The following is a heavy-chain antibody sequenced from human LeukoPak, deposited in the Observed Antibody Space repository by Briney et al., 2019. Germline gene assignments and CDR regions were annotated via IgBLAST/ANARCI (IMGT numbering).Heavy chain of an antibody. V-gene: IGHV1-69*05. CDR2: IIPIFGTA. J-gene: IGHJ3*02. Sequence: ASVKVSCKASGGTFISYAISWVRQAPGQGLEWMGGIIPIFGTANYAQKFQGRVTITTDESTSTAYMELSSLRSEDTAVYYCAREVTGTTLPLFDIWGQGTMVTVSS. D-gene: IGHD1-7*01. CDR1: GGTFISYA. CDR3: AREVTGTTLPLFDI.